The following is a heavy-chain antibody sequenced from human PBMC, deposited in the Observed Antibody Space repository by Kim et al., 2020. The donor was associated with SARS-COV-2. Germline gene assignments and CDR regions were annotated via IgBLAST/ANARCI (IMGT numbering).Heavy chain of an antibody. V-gene: IGHV3-7*03. CDR3: ATEGGGSYPWYFDY. J-gene: IGHJ4*02. CDR2: IKQDGSEK. Sequence: GGSLRLSCAASGFTFSSYWMSWVRQAPGKGLEWVANIKQDGSEKYYVDSVKGRFTISRDNAKNSLYLQMNSLRAEDTAVYYCATEGGGSYPWYFDYWGQGTLVTVSS. CDR1: GFTFSSYW. D-gene: IGHD1-26*01.